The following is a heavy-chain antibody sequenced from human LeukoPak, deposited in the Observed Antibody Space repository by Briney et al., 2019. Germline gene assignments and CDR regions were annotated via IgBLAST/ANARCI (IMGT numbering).Heavy chain of an antibody. V-gene: IGHV3-23*01. CDR3: ARVYGRTEWQVTTNINFDY. CDR1: GFTFSSYA. J-gene: IGHJ4*02. CDR2: ISGSGGST. D-gene: IGHD4-17*01. Sequence: PGGSLRLSCAASGFTFSSYAMSWVRQAPGKGLEWVSAISGSGGSTYYADSVKGRFTISRDNSKNTLYLQMNSLRAEDTAVYYCARVYGRTEWQVTTNINFDYWGQGTLVTVSS.